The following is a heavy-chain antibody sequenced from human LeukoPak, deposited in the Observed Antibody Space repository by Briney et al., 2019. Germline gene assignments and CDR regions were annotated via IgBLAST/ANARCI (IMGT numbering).Heavy chain of an antibody. CDR3: ARIRGGFFNAFDI. D-gene: IGHD3-16*01. Sequence: GGSLRLSCAASGFTFSSYWMSWVRQAPVKGLEWVANIKQEGSEKYYVDSVKGRFTISRDNAKTSLYLQMSSLRAEDTAVYYCARIRGGFFNAFDIWGQGTMVTVSS. V-gene: IGHV3-7*01. CDR1: GFTFSSYW. CDR2: IKQEGSEK. J-gene: IGHJ3*02.